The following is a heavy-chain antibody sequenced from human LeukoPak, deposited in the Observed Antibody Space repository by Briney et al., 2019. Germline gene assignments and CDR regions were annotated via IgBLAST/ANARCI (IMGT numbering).Heavy chain of an antibody. Sequence: GRSLRLSCAASGFTFSSYGMHWVRQAPGKGLEWVAVISYDGSNKYYADSVKGRFTISRDNSKNTLYLQMNSLRAEDTAVYYCAKDGPNTVALDYWGQGTLVTVSS. D-gene: IGHD4-23*01. CDR1: GFTFSSYG. CDR3: AKDGPNTVALDY. V-gene: IGHV3-30*18. J-gene: IGHJ4*02. CDR2: ISYDGSNK.